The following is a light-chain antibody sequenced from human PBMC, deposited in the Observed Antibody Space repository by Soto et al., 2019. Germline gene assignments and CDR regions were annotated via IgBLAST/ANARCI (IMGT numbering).Light chain of an antibody. CDR1: QSVSSN. Sequence: EIVMTKSTATLSVSPGERATLSCRASQSVSSNLAWYQQKPDQAPRLLIYGASTRATGIPARFRGSGSGTECTLTISSLQSEVFAVYYCQQYNNWPPIFTFGPGTKVDIK. CDR3: QQYNNWPPIFT. J-gene: IGKJ3*01. V-gene: IGKV3-15*01. CDR2: GAS.